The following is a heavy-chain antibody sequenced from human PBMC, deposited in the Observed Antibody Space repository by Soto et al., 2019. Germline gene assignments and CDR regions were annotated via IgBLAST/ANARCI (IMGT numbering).Heavy chain of an antibody. Sequence: SETLSLTCIVSGGSISSYYWSWMRQPPGKGLEWIGYIYYSGSTNYNPSLKSRVTISVDTSKNQFSLKLSSVTAADTAVYYCASGRYYYYGMDVWGQGTTVTVSS. J-gene: IGHJ6*02. CDR2: IYYSGST. CDR1: GGSISSYY. CDR3: ASGRYYYYGMDV. V-gene: IGHV4-59*01.